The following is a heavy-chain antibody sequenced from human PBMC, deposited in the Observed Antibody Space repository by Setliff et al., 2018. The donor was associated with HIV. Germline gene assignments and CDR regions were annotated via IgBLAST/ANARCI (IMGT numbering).Heavy chain of an antibody. J-gene: IGHJ3*02. V-gene: IGHV4-61*09. Sequence: SETLSLTCTVSGGSISSGSYYWSWIRQPAGKGLEWIGHIYTSGSTNYNPSLKSRVTISVDTSKNHFSLKLSSVTAADTAVYYCARRERYYDILTGRVFDGFDIRGQGTMVTVS. CDR2: IYTSGST. CDR3: ARRERYYDILTGRVFDGFDI. D-gene: IGHD3-9*01. CDR1: GGSISSGSYY.